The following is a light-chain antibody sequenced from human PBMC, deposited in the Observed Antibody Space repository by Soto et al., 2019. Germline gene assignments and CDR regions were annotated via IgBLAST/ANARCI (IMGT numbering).Light chain of an antibody. CDR2: GAS. J-gene: IGKJ1*01. Sequence: IQMTQSPSSLSASVGDRVTVSCRASQGIRSDLAWYQQKPGKVPKLLIYGASKLESGVPSRFSGSGFGTDFTLTISSLQPEDFATYYCLQDYNFPWAFGQGTKVEIK. V-gene: IGKV1-6*01. CDR3: LQDYNFPWA. CDR1: QGIRSD.